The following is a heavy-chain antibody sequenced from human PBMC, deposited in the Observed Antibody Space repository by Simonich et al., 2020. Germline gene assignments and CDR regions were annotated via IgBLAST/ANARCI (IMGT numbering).Heavy chain of an antibody. CDR2: MNPNSGNT. D-gene: IGHD6-13*01. Sequence: QVQLVQSGAEVKKPGASVKVSCKASGYTFTSYDINWVRQATGQGLEWMGWMNPNSGNTGYEQKFQGRVTITRNHSISTAYMELSSLRSEDTAVYYCARGIGSSWYFDYWGQGTLVTVSS. CDR3: ARGIGSSWYFDY. J-gene: IGHJ4*02. V-gene: IGHV1-8*03. CDR1: GYTFTSYD.